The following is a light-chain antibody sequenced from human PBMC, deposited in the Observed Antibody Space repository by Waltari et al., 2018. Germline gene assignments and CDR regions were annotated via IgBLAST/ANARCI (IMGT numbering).Light chain of an antibody. CDR1: TIGRKS. V-gene: IGLV3-21*04. Sequence: SYVVTPSPSVSVAPGETARITCGGDTIGRKSVHWYQQRPGQAPVLVISYDSDRPSGIPERFSGSNSGNTATLTISWVEAEDEADYYCLVWHSTIDHQGVFGGGTKLTVL. CDR2: YDS. CDR3: LVWHSTIDHQGV. J-gene: IGLJ2*01.